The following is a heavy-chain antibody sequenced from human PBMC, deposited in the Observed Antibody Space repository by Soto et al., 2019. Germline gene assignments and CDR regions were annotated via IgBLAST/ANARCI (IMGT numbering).Heavy chain of an antibody. CDR2: INSDGSST. CDR3: ARDWKDDFWSGPSSRDAFHI. D-gene: IGHD3-3*01. Sequence: GGSLRLSCAASGFTFSSYWMHWVRQAPGKGLVWVSRINSDGSSTSYADSVKGRFTISRDNAKNTLYLQMNSLRAEDTAVYYCARDWKDDFWSGPSSRDAFHIWGQGTMVTVSS. J-gene: IGHJ3*02. V-gene: IGHV3-74*01. CDR1: GFTFSSYW.